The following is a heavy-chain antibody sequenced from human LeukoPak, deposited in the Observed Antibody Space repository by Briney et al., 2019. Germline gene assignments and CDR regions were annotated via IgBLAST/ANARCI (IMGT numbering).Heavy chain of an antibody. CDR3: ARDKSGFGELGLDY. CDR1: GFSFTNYG. CDR2: IWSDGSKK. J-gene: IGHJ4*02. Sequence: PGGSLRLSCAASGFSFTNYGMHWVRQAPGKSLEWVAVIWSDGSKKDYADSVKGRFTISRDNSKNTLYLQMNSLRAEDTAVYYCARDKSGFGELGLDYWGQGTLVTVSS. D-gene: IGHD3-10*01. V-gene: IGHV3-33*01.